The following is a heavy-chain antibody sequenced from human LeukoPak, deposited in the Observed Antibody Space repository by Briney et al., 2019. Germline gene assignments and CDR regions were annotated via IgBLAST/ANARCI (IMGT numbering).Heavy chain of an antibody. Sequence: GGSLRLSCAASGFTLSSYGMHWVRQAPGKGLEWVAVIWYDGSNKYYADSVKGRFTISRDNYKNTLYLQMNSLRAEDTAVYYCARGQGGSGYGPFGYYYYYGMDVWGQGTTVTVSS. CDR2: IWYDGSNK. CDR1: GFTLSSYG. V-gene: IGHV3-33*01. D-gene: IGHD5-12*01. J-gene: IGHJ6*02. CDR3: ARGQGGSGYGPFGYYYYYGMDV.